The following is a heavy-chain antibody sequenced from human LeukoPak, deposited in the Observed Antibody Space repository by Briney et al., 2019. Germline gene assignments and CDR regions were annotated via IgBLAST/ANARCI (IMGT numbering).Heavy chain of an antibody. CDR2: INPNSGGT. J-gene: IGHJ4*02. D-gene: IGHD1-26*01. V-gene: IGHV1-2*02. CDR3: ARRHRPGVGGTFDY. Sequence: ASVKVSCKASGYTFTGYYMHWVQQAPGQGLEWMGWINPNSGGTNYAQKFQGRVTMTRDTSITTAYMELSRLSFDDTAVYYCARRHRPGVGGTFDYWGQGTLVTVSS. CDR1: GYTFTGYY.